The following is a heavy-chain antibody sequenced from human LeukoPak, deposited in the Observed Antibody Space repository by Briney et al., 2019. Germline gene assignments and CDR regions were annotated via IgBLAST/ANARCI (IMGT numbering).Heavy chain of an antibody. Sequence: GGALGFSCAASRFNFSWYVMEWVRPAPGQGMELGSNITDSGDTTYYADSPKGRFTISRDSSTNTLYLQMNSLRADDTAVYYCAKQGRSGSFSHFEYWGEGTLVSVSS. V-gene: IGHV3-23*01. CDR1: RFNFSWYV. CDR2: ITDSGDTT. CDR3: AKQGRSGSFSHFEY. D-gene: IGHD3-10*01. J-gene: IGHJ4*02.